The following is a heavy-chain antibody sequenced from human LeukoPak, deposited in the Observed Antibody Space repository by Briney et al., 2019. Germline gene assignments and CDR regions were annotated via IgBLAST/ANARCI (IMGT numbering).Heavy chain of an antibody. CDR3: ATSEGYSYGFGIDY. D-gene: IGHD5-18*01. J-gene: IGHJ4*02. Sequence: ASVKVSCKVSGYTLTELSMHWVRQAPGKGLEWMGGFDPEDGETIYAQKFQGRVTITTDESTSTAYMELSSLRSEDTAVYYCATSEGYSYGFGIDYWGQGTLVTVSS. V-gene: IGHV1-24*01. CDR2: FDPEDGET. CDR1: GYTLTELS.